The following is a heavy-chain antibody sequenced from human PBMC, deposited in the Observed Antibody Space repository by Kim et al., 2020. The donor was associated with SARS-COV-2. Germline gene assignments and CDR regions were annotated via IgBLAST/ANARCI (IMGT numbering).Heavy chain of an antibody. J-gene: IGHJ4*02. CDR2: IYYSGST. Sequence: SETLSLTCTVSGGSISSSSYYWGWIRQPPGKGLEWIGSIYYSGSTYYNPSLKSRVTISVDTSKNQFSLKLSSVTAADTAVYYCARHEDDYGGNFDYWGQGTLVTVSS. D-gene: IGHD4-17*01. V-gene: IGHV4-39*01. CDR3: ARHEDDYGGNFDY. CDR1: GGSISSSSYY.